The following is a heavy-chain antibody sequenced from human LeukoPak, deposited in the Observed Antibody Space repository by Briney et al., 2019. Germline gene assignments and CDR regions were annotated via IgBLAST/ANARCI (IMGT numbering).Heavy chain of an antibody. CDR1: GGSISSGGYS. J-gene: IGHJ3*02. V-gene: IGHV4-30-2*01. CDR2: IYHSGST. CDR3: ARGSNYYDSSGYLTGAFDI. Sequence: SQTLSLTCAVSGGSISSGGYSWSWIRQPPGKGLEWIGYIYHSGSTYYNPSLKSRVTISVDRSTNQFSLKLGSVTAADTAVYYCARGSNYYDSSGYLTGAFDIWGQGTMVTVSS. D-gene: IGHD3-22*01.